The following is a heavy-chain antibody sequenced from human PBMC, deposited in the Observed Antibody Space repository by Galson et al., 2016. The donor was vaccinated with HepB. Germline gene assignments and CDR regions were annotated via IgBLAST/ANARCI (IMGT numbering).Heavy chain of an antibody. V-gene: IGHV3-48*02. CDR1: GFTFTSYS. Sequence: SLRLSCAASGFTFTSYSMSWVRQAPGKGLEWVSFIGGFSSPVYYADSVKGRFTISRDNDRTSLYLQMRSLRDEDTAVYYCARGYYDNSFDYLGQGALVTVSS. D-gene: IGHD3-9*01. J-gene: IGHJ4*02. CDR3: ARGYYDNSFDY. CDR2: IGGFSSPV.